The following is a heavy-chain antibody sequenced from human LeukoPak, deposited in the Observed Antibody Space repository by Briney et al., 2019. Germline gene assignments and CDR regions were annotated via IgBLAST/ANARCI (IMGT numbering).Heavy chain of an antibody. Sequence: GGSLRLSCAASGFTFSSYGMHWVRQAPGKGLEWVAFIRYDGSNKYYADSVKGRFTISRDNSKNTLYLQMNSLRAEDTAVYYCAKDRGVIVGADYFDYWGQGTLVTVSS. J-gene: IGHJ4*02. CDR2: IRYDGSNK. V-gene: IGHV3-30*02. D-gene: IGHD1-26*01. CDR1: GFTFSSYG. CDR3: AKDRGVIVGADYFDY.